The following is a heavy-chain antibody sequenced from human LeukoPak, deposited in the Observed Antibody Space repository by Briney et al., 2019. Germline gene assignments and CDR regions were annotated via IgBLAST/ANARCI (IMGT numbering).Heavy chain of an antibody. CDR3: ARDLGSSSGLDAGDYYYYYGMDV. D-gene: IGHD6-6*01. V-gene: IGHV3-53*01. CDR1: GFTVSSNY. J-gene: IGHJ6*02. Sequence: GGSLRLSCAASGFTVSSNYMSWVRQAPGKGLEWVSVIYSGGSTYYADSVKSRFTISRDNSKNTLYPQMNSLRAEDTAVYYCARDLGSSSGLDAGDYYYYYGMDVWGQGTTVTVSS. CDR2: IYSGGST.